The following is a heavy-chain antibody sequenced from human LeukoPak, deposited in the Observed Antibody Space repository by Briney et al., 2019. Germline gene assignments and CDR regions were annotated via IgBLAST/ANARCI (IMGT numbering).Heavy chain of an antibody. CDR1: GGTFSSYA. CDR3: ARDGNYYDSSGYRLGY. CDR2: IIPIFGTA. D-gene: IGHD3-22*01. Sequence: SVKVSCTASGGTFSSYAISWVRQAPGQGLEWMGGIIPIFGTANYAQKFQGRVTITADESTSTAYMELSSLRAEDTAVYYCARDGNYYDSSGYRLGYWGQGTLVTVSS. V-gene: IGHV1-69*13. J-gene: IGHJ4*02.